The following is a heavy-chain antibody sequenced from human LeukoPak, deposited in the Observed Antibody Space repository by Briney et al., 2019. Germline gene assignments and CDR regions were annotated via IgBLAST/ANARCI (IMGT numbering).Heavy chain of an antibody. CDR1: GYTFTGYY. D-gene: IGHD2-21*01. CDR2: INPNSGDT. V-gene: IGHV1-2*02. J-gene: IGHJ4*02. CDR3: ARNWGGSNYYYFDQ. Sequence: ASVKVSCKTSGYTFTGYYMHWVRQAPGQGLEWMGWINPNSGDTHYAQKFQGRVTMTRDTSISTAYMELSRLRSDDMAVYYCARNWGGSNYYYFDQWGQGTLVTVSS.